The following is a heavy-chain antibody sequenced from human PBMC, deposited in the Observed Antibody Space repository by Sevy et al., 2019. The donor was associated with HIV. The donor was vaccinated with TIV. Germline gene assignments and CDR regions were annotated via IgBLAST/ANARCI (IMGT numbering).Heavy chain of an antibody. D-gene: IGHD2-21*02. CDR1: GGSINSDSYY. CDR2: IYYSGTT. CDR3: AGFEYGDYVSHFEY. J-gene: IGHJ4*02. Sequence: SETLSLTCTVSGGSINSDSYYWGWIRQPPGKGLEWSGNIYYSGTTYYNPSLKSRVTISVDTSKNQFSLKLSSVTAADTAVYYCAGFEYGDYVSHFEYWGQGTLVTVSS. V-gene: IGHV4-39*01.